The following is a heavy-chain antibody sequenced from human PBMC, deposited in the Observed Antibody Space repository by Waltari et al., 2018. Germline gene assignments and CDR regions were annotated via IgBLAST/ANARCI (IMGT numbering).Heavy chain of an antibody. J-gene: IGHJ4*02. V-gene: IGHV4-31*03. D-gene: IGHD3-10*01. Sequence: QVQLQESGPGLVKPSQTLSLTCTVSGGSISSGGYYWSWIRQPPGTGLEWIGYIYYSGSTYYNPSLKSRVTISVDTSKNQFSLKLSSVTAADTAVYYCARGEYYYGSGSYYKSVYFDYWGQGTLVTVSS. CDR2: IYYSGST. CDR3: ARGEYYYGSGSYYKSVYFDY. CDR1: GGSISSGGYY.